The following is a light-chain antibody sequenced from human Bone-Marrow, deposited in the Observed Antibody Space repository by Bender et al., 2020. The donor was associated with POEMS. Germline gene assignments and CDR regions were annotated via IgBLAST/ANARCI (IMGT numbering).Light chain of an antibody. V-gene: IGLV1-40*01. CDR3: SSYAGSHSIV. Sequence: QSVVTQPPSLSEAPRQRVTISCTGSSSNIGAGYDLHWYQQVPGTAPKVVIYDSPSRPSGVPDRFSCSKSGNTASLTVSGLRAEDEADYYCSSYAGSHSIVLGTGKKVTVL. J-gene: IGLJ1*01. CDR2: DSP. CDR1: SSNIGAGYD.